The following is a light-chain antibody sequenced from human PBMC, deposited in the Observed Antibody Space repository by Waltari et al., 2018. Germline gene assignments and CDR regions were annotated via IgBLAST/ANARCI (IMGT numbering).Light chain of an antibody. V-gene: IGLV1-51*02. CDR3: GTWDSNLSGAV. Sequence: QSVLTQPPSVSAAPGQRVTIYCSGGSSNIGKNYVSWYRQFPGTAPKLLIYEDSERPSGIPGRFSGSKSGTSATLDITGLQAGDEADYYCGTWDSNLSGAVFGGGTHLTVL. J-gene: IGLJ7*01. CDR1: SSNIGKNY. CDR2: EDS.